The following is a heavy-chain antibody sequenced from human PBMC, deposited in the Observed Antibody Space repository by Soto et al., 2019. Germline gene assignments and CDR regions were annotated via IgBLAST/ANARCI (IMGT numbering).Heavy chain of an antibody. CDR1: GFTVSSNY. Sequence: GGSLRLSCAASGFTVSSNYMSWVRQAPGKGLEWVSVIYSGGSTYYADSVKGRFTISRDNSKNTLYLQMNSLRAEDTAVYYCASNLILGYCSGSSCYRDWFDPWGQGTLVTVSS. J-gene: IGHJ5*02. V-gene: IGHV3-66*01. D-gene: IGHD2-15*01. CDR2: IYSGGST. CDR3: ASNLILGYCSGSSCYRDWFDP.